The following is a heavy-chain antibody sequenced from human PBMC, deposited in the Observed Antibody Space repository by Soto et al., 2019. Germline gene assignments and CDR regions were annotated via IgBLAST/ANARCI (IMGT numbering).Heavy chain of an antibody. J-gene: IGHJ6*02. V-gene: IGHV3-30-3*01. CDR2: ISYDGSNK. D-gene: IGHD5-18*01. CDR3: ARRPLGYSYGTVNYYYYGMDV. Sequence: GGSLRLSCAASGFTFSSYAMHWVRQAPGKGLEWVAVISYDGSNKYYADSVKGRFTISRDNSKNTLYLQMNSLRAEDTAVYYCARRPLGYSYGTVNYYYYGMDVWGQGTTVTVSS. CDR1: GFTFSSYA.